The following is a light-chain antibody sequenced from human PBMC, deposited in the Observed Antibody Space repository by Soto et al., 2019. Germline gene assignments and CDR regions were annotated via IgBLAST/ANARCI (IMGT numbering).Light chain of an antibody. CDR2: GAS. V-gene: IGKV3-20*01. CDR1: QSVSSSY. J-gene: IGKJ4*01. Sequence: EIVLMQSPGTLSLSPGERATLSCRASQSVSSSYLAWYQQKPGQAPRLLIDGASSRATGTPDRFSGCGSGTDFTLTISRLEPEDFAVYYCQQYGTSSPLTFGGGTKVEIK. CDR3: QQYGTSSPLT.